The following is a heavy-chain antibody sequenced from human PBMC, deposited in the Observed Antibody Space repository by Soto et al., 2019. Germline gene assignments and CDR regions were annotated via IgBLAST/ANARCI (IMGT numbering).Heavy chain of an antibody. CDR2: INAGNGNT. Sequence: ASVKFSCKASGYTFTSYAMHWVRQAPGQRLECMGWINAGNGNTKYSQKFQGRVTITRXTXXSXXXMXLSXLRXEDTAVYYCASFKVTPTAFDIWGQGTMVTVS. V-gene: IGHV1-3*01. CDR3: ASFKVTPTAFDI. D-gene: IGHD2-21*02. J-gene: IGHJ3*02. CDR1: GYTFTSYA.